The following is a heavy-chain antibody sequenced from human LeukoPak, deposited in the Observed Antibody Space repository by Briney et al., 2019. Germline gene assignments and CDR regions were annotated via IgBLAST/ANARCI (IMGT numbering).Heavy chain of an antibody. CDR3: ARRGGSYFSYLKHFDY. CDR1: GGSFSGYY. J-gene: IGHJ4*02. D-gene: IGHD1-26*01. Sequence: PSETLSLTCAVYGGSFSGYYWSWIRQPPGKGLEWIGEINHSGSTNYNPSLKSRVTISVDTSKNQFSLKLSSVTAADTAVYYCARRGGSYFSYLKHFDYWGQGTLVTVSS. V-gene: IGHV4-34*01. CDR2: INHSGST.